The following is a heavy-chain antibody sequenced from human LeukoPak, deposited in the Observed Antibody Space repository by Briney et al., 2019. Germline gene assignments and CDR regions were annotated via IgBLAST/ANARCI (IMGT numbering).Heavy chain of an antibody. V-gene: IGHV3-66*01. CDR2: IYSGGST. J-gene: IGHJ6*02. D-gene: IGHD3-3*01. Sequence: GGSLRLSCAASGFTVSSNYMSWARQAPGKGLEWVSVIYSGGSTYYADSVKGRFTISRDNSKNTLYLQMNSLRAEDTAVYYCARDLGRVTIFGVVAKPGSYYYYGMDVWGQGTTVTVSS. CDR1: GFTVSSNY. CDR3: ARDLGRVTIFGVVAKPGSYYYYGMDV.